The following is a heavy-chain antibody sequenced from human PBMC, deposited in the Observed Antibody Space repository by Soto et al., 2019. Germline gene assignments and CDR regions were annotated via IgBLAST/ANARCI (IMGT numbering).Heavy chain of an antibody. CDR3: ARLGPDYGDDAAMEYSIFDY. J-gene: IGHJ4*02. CDR1: GGSISSEDYY. V-gene: IGHV4-30-4*01. CDR2: IYSSGTT. D-gene: IGHD4-17*01. Sequence: QVQLHESGPGLVKPSQTLSLTCTVSGGSISSEDYYWNWIRQPPGKGLEWIGYIYSSGTTSYNPSLERRVTVSLDTPKNQFSLEVNSVPAADTAVYYLARLGPDYGDDAAMEYSIFDYWGQGTLVTVSS.